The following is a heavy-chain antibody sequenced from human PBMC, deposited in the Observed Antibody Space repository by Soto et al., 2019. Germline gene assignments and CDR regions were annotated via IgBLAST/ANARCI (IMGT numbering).Heavy chain of an antibody. D-gene: IGHD3-3*01. J-gene: IGHJ4*02. CDR2: IYWDAAK. CDR1: GFSLTTSGVG. V-gene: IGHV2-5*02. CDR3: AHRVLRTVFGLVTTTAIYFDF. Sequence: QITLNESGPTQVKPRQTLTLTCTFSGFSLTTSGVGVGWIRQSPGKAPEWLSLIYWDAAKRYSPSLKSRLTITKDTSKTPVVLTMADLDPADTATYYCAHRVLRTVFGLVTTTAIYFDFWGQGTPVAVSS.